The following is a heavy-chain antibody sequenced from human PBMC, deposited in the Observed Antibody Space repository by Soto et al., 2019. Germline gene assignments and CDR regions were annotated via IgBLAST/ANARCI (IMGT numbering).Heavy chain of an antibody. J-gene: IGHJ4*02. V-gene: IGHV4-30-4*01. CDR1: GGSISSGDYY. CDR3: ARDFGTCGGDCYSIGY. D-gene: IGHD2-21*02. CDR2: IYYSGST. Sequence: QVQLLESGPGLVKTSQTLSLTCTVSGGSISSGDYYWSWIRQPPGKGLEWIGYIYYSGSTYYNPSLKSRVTISVDTSKNQFSLKLSSVTAADTAVYYCARDFGTCGGDCYSIGYWGQGTLVTVSS.